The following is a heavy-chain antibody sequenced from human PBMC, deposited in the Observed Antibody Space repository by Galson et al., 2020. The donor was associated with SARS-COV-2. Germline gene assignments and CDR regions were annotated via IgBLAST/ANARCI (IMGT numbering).Heavy chain of an antibody. CDR3: ARDPAPLYGDNYYSGMDV. CDR2: ISYTGTT. V-gene: IGHV4-59*01. D-gene: IGHD4-17*01. CDR1: DAPMSSYY. Sequence: ETSETLSLTCSVSDAPMSSYYWSWIRQPPGKGLEWIGSISYTGTTSYNPYLRSRVTISVDLSKNQLSLKVTSVTAADTAVYYCARDPAPLYGDNYYSGMDVWGRGTTVTVSS. J-gene: IGHJ6*02.